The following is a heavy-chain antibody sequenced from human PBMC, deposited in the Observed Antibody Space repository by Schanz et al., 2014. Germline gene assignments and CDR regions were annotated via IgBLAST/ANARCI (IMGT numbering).Heavy chain of an antibody. CDR2: IIPILGIT. Sequence: QLMQSGSEVRKPGASVKVSCKASGYIFGSHGMTWVRQAPGQGPEWMGWIIPILGITNVAQTFQDRVTITADKSTSTAYMELSSLRSEDTAVYYCARGLGDERWLDLNEAFDIWGQGTIVTVSS. J-gene: IGHJ3*02. D-gene: IGHD6-19*01. V-gene: IGHV1-69*10. CDR3: ARGLGDERWLDLNEAFDI. CDR1: GYIFGSHG.